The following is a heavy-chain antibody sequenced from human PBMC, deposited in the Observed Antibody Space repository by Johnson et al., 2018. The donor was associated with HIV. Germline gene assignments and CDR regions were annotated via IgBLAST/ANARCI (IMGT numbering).Heavy chain of an antibody. Sequence: VQLVESGGGLVQPGGSLRLSCAASGFTFSSYAMHWVRQAPGKGLEYVSAISSNGGSTYYANSVKGRFTISRDNSKNTLYLQMNSLRAEDTAVYYCTRATYSNSKAHAFDIWGQGTMVTVSS. V-gene: IGHV3-64*01. CDR2: ISSNGGST. J-gene: IGHJ3*02. CDR3: TRATYSNSKAHAFDI. D-gene: IGHD6-6*01. CDR1: GFTFSSYA.